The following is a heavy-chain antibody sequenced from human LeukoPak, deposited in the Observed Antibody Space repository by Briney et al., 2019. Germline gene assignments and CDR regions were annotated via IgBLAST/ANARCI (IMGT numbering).Heavy chain of an antibody. Sequence: PSETLSLTCTVSGGSISSYYWNWIRQPPGKGLEWIGYISYSGSTNYNPSLKSRVTISLDTSKNQFSLKLSSVTAADTAVHYCARDRYSRSSFDYWGQGTLVTVSS. CDR1: GGSISSYY. CDR2: ISYSGST. V-gene: IGHV4-59*01. D-gene: IGHD6-6*01. J-gene: IGHJ4*02. CDR3: ARDRYSRSSFDY.